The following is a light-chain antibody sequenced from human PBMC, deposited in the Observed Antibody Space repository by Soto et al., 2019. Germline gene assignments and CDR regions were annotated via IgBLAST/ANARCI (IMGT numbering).Light chain of an antibody. CDR2: DVS. V-gene: IGLV2-11*01. J-gene: IGLJ1*01. CDR3: CSYAGSYTYV. CDR1: SSDVGGYNY. Sequence: QSALTQPRSVSGSPGQSVTISCTGTSSDVGGYNYVSWYQQHPGKAPKLMIYDVSERPSGVPDRFSASKSANTASLTISGLQAKDEADYYCCSYAGSYTYVFGTGTKVTVL.